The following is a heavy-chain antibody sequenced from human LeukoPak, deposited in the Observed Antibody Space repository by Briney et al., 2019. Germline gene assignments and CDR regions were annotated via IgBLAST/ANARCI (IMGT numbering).Heavy chain of an antibody. CDR2: ISSSSSTI. Sequence: SGGSLRLSCAASGFTFSSYSMNWVRQAPGKGLEWISYISSSSSTIYYADSVKGRFTISRDNAKNSLYLQMNSLRAEDTAVYYCARARPYCGGDCPFDYWGQGTLVTVSS. D-gene: IGHD2-21*01. V-gene: IGHV3-48*01. CDR3: ARARPYCGGDCPFDY. CDR1: GFTFSSYS. J-gene: IGHJ4*02.